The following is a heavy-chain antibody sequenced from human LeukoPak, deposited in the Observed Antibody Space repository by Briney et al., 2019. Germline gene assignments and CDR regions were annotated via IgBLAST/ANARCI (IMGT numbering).Heavy chain of an antibody. Sequence: GGSLRLSCAASGFTFSSYEMNWVRQAPGKGLEWVSYISSSGSTIYYADSVKGRFTISRDNAKNSLYPQMNSLRAEDTAVYYCARAHGLWFGELSPGYYYYYGMDVWGKGTTVTVSS. D-gene: IGHD3-10*01. CDR2: ISSSGSTI. J-gene: IGHJ6*04. CDR1: GFTFSSYE. CDR3: ARAHGLWFGELSPGYYYYYGMDV. V-gene: IGHV3-48*03.